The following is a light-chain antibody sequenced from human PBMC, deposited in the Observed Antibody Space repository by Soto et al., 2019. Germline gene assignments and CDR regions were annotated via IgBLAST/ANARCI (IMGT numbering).Light chain of an antibody. CDR3: QQYNSYSPT. CDR2: KAS. J-gene: IGKJ1*01. Sequence: ARKSISVWLAWYQQKAGKAPNLLIYKASRLESGVPSRFSGSGSETEFTLTISGLQPGDSATYYCQQYNSYSPTFGQGTKVDIK. V-gene: IGKV1-5*03. CDR1: KSISVW.